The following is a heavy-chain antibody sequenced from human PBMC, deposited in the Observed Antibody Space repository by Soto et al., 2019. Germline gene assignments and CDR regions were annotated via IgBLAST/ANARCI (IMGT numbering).Heavy chain of an antibody. J-gene: IGHJ4*02. CDR1: GFTFSSYG. V-gene: IGHV3-33*01. CDR2: IWYDGSNK. CDR3: ARDPSPHYDFWSGFDY. D-gene: IGHD3-3*01. Sequence: QVQLVESGGGVVQPGRSLRLSCAASGFTFSSYGMHWVRQAPGKGLEWVAVIWYDGSNKYYADSVKGRFTISRDNSKNTLYLQMNSLRAEDTAVYYCARDPSPHYDFWSGFDYWGQGTLVTVSS.